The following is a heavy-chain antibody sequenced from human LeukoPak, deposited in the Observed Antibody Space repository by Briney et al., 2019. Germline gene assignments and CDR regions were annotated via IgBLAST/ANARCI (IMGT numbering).Heavy chain of an antibody. CDR3: ARVTSGEFADY. V-gene: IGHV4-31*03. Sequence: PSHTLSPTCTVSGGSISIGGYYWSWIRQHPGKGLEWIGYIYYSGITYYNPSLKSRVTISVDTSKNQFSLYLSSVTAADTAVYYCARVTSGEFADYWGQGTLVTVSS. CDR1: GGSISIGGYY. J-gene: IGHJ4*02. CDR2: IYYSGIT. D-gene: IGHD3-10*01.